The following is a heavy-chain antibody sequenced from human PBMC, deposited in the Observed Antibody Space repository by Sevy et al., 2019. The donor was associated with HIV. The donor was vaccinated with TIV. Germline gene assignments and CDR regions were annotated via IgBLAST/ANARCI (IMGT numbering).Heavy chain of an antibody. CDR2: IKNIHEGGST. CDR3: TTDAGMTRWCGLQH. J-gene: IGHJ1*01. CDR1: GFSFSGAW. D-gene: IGHD2-21*01. V-gene: IGHV3-15*01. Sequence: GGSLRLSCAASGFSFSGAWMRWVRQAPGGALEWVGRIKNIHEGGSTEYAAPVKSRFTRSRDDSKNTLYLQLISLKTDDTGVYYCTTDAGMTRWCGLQHWGQGTLLTVSS.